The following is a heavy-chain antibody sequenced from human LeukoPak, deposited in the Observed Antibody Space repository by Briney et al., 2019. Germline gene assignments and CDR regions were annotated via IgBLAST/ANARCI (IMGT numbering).Heavy chain of an antibody. CDR1: GFTFSDYA. D-gene: IGHD3-22*01. V-gene: IGHV3-30-3*01. CDR3: ARDSSGYANDAFDF. Sequence: PGRSLRLSCAASGFTFSDYAMHWVRQAPGKGLEWVAVLSYGGTNKYYADSVKGRFTISRDNSKNTMFLQMNSLRAEDTAVYHCARDSSGYANDAFDFWGQGTMVTVSS. J-gene: IGHJ3*01. CDR2: LSYGGTNK.